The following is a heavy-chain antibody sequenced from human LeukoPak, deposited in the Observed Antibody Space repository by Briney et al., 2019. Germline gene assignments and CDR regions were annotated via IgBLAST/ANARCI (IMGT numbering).Heavy chain of an antibody. D-gene: IGHD4-17*01. Sequence: PGGSLRLSRAASGFTFSSYSMNWVRQAPGKGLEWVSSISSSSSYIYYADSVKGRFTISRDNAKNSLYLQMNSLRAEDTAVYYCARDRENDYGDYGAFDIWGQGTMVTVSS. J-gene: IGHJ3*02. CDR3: ARDRENDYGDYGAFDI. V-gene: IGHV3-21*01. CDR1: GFTFSSYS. CDR2: ISSSSSYI.